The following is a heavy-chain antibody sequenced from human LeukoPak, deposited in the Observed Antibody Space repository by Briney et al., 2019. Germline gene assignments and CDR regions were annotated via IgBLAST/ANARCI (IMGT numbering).Heavy chain of an antibody. V-gene: IGHV4-61*02. J-gene: IGHJ6*02. CDR1: GGSLSSGSYY. CDR2: IYTSGST. CDR3: ARGPSLREWFDYYGMDV. D-gene: IGHD3-3*01. Sequence: SETLSLTCTVSGGSLSSGSYYWSWLRQPAGTGLERLGRIYTSGSTNYNPSLKSRVTISVDTSKNQFSLKLSSVTAADTAVYYCARGPSLREWFDYYGMDVWGQGTTVTVSS.